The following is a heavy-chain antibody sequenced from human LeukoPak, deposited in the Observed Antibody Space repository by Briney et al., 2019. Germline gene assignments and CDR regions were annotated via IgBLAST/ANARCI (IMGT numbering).Heavy chain of an antibody. J-gene: IGHJ4*02. CDR1: GFTFSSYA. D-gene: IGHD3-22*01. V-gene: IGHV3-23*01. Sequence: GGSLILSCAASGFTFSSYAMSWVRQAPGKGLEWVSVISGSGGRTYYADSVKGRFTISRDNSKNTLYLQMNSLRAEDTAVYYCAKGGYYDSSGYYLNYFDYWGQGTLVTASS. CDR3: AKGGYYDSSGYYLNYFDY. CDR2: ISGSGGRT.